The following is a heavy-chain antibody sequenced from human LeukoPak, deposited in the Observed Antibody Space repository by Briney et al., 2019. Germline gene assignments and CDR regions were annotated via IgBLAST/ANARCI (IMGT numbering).Heavy chain of an antibody. J-gene: IGHJ3*02. D-gene: IGHD2-15*01. CDR2: INPSGGST. Sequence: ASVKVSCKASGYTFTSYYMHWVRQAPGQGLEWMGIINPSGGSTSYAQKFQGRVTMTRDTSTSTVYMELSSLRSEDTAAYYCARDVVAATHAFDIWGQGTMVTVSS. V-gene: IGHV1-46*01. CDR3: ARDVVAATHAFDI. CDR1: GYTFTSYY.